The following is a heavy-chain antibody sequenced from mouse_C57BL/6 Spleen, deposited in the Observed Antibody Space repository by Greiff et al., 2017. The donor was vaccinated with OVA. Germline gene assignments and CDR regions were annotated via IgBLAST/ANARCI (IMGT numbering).Heavy chain of an antibody. CDR2: IDPSDSYT. V-gene: IGHV1-59*01. Sequence: QVQLKQPGAELVRPGTSVKLSCKASGYTFTSYWMHWVKQRPGQGLEWIGVIDPSDSYTNYNQKFKGKATLTVDTSSSTAYMQLSSLTSEDSAVYYCAEGTAQALFAYWGQGTLVTVSA. CDR1: GYTFTSYW. CDR3: AEGTAQALFAY. D-gene: IGHD3-2*02. J-gene: IGHJ3*01.